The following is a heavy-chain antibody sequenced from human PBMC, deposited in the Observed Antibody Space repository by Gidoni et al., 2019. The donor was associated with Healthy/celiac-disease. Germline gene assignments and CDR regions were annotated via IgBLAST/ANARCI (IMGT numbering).Heavy chain of an antibody. CDR2: IIPIFGTA. J-gene: IGHJ2*01. V-gene: IGHV1-69*01. D-gene: IGHD6-19*01. Sequence: QVQLVQSGAEVKKPGSTVKVSCKAYGGTFSSYVISWVRQAPGQGLEWMGGIIPIFGTAHYAQKFQGRVTITADESTSTAYMELSILRSEDTAVYYCASKVAVATPFNWFFDLWGRGTLVTVSP. CDR3: ASKVAVATPFNWFFDL. CDR1: GGTFSSYV.